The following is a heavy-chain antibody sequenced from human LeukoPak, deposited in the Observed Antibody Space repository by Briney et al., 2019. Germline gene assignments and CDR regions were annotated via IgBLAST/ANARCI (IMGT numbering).Heavy chain of an antibody. D-gene: IGHD6-13*01. J-gene: IGHJ4*02. CDR1: GGSISSHY. Sequence: SETLSLTLAVSGGSISSHYWSWVRQPPRKRLECVGYIYYSGSTNYNPSLKSRVTISVDTSKNQFSLKLSSVTAADAAVYYCARYSSSWLFDYWGQGTLVTVSS. V-gene: IGHV4-59*11. CDR2: IYYSGST. CDR3: ARYSSSWLFDY.